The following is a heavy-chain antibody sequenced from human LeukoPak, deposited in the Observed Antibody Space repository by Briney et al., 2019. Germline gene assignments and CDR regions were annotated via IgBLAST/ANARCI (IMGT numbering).Heavy chain of an antibody. Sequence: PSETLSLTCTVSGGSISSYYWSWIRQPPGKGLEWIGYIYYSGSTNYNPSLKSRVTISVDTSKNQFSLKLSSVTAADTAVHYCARVIFLDAFDIWGQGTMVTVSS. J-gene: IGHJ3*02. CDR2: IYYSGST. CDR1: GGSISSYY. CDR3: ARVIFLDAFDI. D-gene: IGHD3-3*01. V-gene: IGHV4-59*01.